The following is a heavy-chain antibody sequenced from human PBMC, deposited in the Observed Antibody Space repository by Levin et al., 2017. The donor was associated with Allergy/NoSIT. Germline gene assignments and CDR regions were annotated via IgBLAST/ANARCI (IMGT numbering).Heavy chain of an antibody. CDR3: ATVVGGSFLHWFDP. D-gene: IGHD1-26*01. CDR1: GNTHTELS. J-gene: IGHJ5*02. Sequence: ASVKVSCKISGNTHTELSKHWVRQAPGRGLEWMGGVDPENGDIIYAEKFQGRVTMTEDPSTDTGYMELRSLTFEDTAVYYCATVVGGSFLHWFDPWGQGTLVTVSS. CDR2: VDPENGDI. V-gene: IGHV1-24*01.